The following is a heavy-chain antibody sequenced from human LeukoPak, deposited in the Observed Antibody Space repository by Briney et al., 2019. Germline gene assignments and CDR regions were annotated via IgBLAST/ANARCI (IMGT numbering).Heavy chain of an antibody. CDR3: ARHVSSGWSLYYYYYGMDV. D-gene: IGHD6-19*01. Sequence: GESLKISCKGSGYSFTSYWIGWVRQMPGKGLEWMGIIYPGDPDTRYSPSFQGQVTISADKSISTAYLQWSSLKASDTAMYYCARHVSSGWSLYYYYYGMDVWGQGTTVTVSS. J-gene: IGHJ6*02. V-gene: IGHV5-51*01. CDR2: IYPGDPDT. CDR1: GYSFTSYW.